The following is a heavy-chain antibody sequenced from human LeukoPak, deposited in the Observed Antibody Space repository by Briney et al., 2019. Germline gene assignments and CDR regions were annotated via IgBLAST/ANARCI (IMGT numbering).Heavy chain of an antibody. CDR3: ARVPDGVGVDY. CDR1: GFTFSSYA. V-gene: IGHV3-23*01. J-gene: IGHJ4*02. Sequence: PGGSLRLSCAASGFTFSSYAMSWVRQAPGKGLEWVSTIRSGGGSTYYADSVKGRFTISRDNSKNTLYLQMNSLRAEDTAVYYCARVPDGVGVDYWGQGTLVTVSS. CDR2: IRSGGGST. D-gene: IGHD3-10*01.